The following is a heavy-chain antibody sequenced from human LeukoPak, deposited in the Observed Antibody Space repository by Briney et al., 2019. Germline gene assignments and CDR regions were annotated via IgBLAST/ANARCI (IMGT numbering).Heavy chain of an antibody. V-gene: IGHV3-11*01. Sequence: PGGSLRLSCAASGFTFSDYYMSWIRQAPGKGLEWVSYISSSGSTIYYADSVKGRFTISRDNAKNSLYLQMNSLRAEDTAVYYCARRKGRHYCSSTSCYASDYWGQGTLVTVSS. CDR1: GFTFSDYY. CDR3: ARRKGRHYCSSTSCYASDY. D-gene: IGHD2-2*01. J-gene: IGHJ4*02. CDR2: ISSSGSTI.